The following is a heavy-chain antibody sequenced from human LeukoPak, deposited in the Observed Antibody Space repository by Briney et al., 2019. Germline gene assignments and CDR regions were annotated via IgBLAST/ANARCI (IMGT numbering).Heavy chain of an antibody. CDR3: ARSYDSSGNWFDP. CDR1: GYTFTSYG. D-gene: IGHD3-22*01. V-gene: IGHV1-18*01. J-gene: IGHJ5*02. Sequence: ASVKVSCKASGYTFTSYGISWVRQAPGQGLEWMGWISAYNGNTNYAQKLQGRATMTTDTSTSTAYMELSSLRSEDTAVYYCARSYDSSGNWFDPWGQGTLVTVSS. CDR2: ISAYNGNT.